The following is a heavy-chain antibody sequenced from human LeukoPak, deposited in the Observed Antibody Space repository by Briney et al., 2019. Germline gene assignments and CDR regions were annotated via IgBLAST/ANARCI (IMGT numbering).Heavy chain of an antibody. Sequence: GGSLRLSCAVSGIIFSSHHMNWVRQAPGEGLEWGSVIYVNYYSGVGPYYADSVKGRFTTSSDSSKNTLYLQMNSLRVEDTAVYYYARDVSGDGFGSFDHWGRGILVTVSS. J-gene: IGHJ4*02. V-gene: IGHV3-66*01. CDR2: IYVNYYSGVGP. D-gene: IGHD5-24*01. CDR3: ARDVSGDGFGSFDH. CDR1: GIIFSSHH.